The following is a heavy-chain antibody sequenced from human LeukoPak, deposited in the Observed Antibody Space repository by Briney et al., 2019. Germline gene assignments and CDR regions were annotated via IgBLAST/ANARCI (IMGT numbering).Heavy chain of an antibody. CDR1: GFTFSSYE. V-gene: IGHV3-48*03. D-gene: IGHD3-3*01. J-gene: IGHJ4*02. CDR3: ARATVGFDY. CDR2: ISSSGSSI. Sequence: PGGSLRLSCAASGFTFSSYEMNWVRQAPGKGLEWVSYISSSGSSIYYADSVKGRFTISRDNAKNSQYLQMNSPRAEDTAVYYCARATVGFDYWGQGTLVTVSS.